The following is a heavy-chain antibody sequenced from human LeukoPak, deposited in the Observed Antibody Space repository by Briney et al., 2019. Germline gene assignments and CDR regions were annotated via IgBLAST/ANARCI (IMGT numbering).Heavy chain of an antibody. V-gene: IGHV4-59*01. J-gene: IGHJ5*02. CDR2: IYYSGST. CDR1: GGSISTYY. D-gene: IGHD4-11*01. CDR3: AREGVTHNWFDP. Sequence: PSETLSLTCTVSGGSISTYYWSWIRQPPGEGLEWIGYIYYSGSTNYKPSLKSRVTMSVDTSKNQFSLKLSSVTAADTAVYYCAREGVTHNWFDPWGQGTLVTVSS.